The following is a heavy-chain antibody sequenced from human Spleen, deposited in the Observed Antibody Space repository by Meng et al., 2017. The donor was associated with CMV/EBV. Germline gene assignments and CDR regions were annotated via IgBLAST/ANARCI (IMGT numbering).Heavy chain of an antibody. CDR1: KFTFSDYY. J-gene: IGHJ4*02. CDR2: ISSGGFTI. Sequence: GESLKISCADPKFTFSDYYMSWIRQAPGKGLEWISYISSGGFTIYYADSVKGQFTISRDNAKNSLYLQMNSLRADDTAVYYCASNGGLAGRLLYYWGRGTLVTVSS. CDR3: ASNGGLAGRLLYY. D-gene: IGHD2-15*01. V-gene: IGHV3-11*04.